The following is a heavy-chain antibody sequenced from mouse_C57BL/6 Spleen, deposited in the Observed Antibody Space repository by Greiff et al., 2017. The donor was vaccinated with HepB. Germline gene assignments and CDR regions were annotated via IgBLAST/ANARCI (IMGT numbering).Heavy chain of an antibody. CDR3: ARALTARNAMDY. D-gene: IGHD1-2*01. V-gene: IGHV1-19*01. CDR1: GYTFTDYY. CDR2: INPYNGGT. J-gene: IGHJ4*01. Sequence: EVQLQQSGPVLVKPGASVKMSCKASGYTFTDYYMNWVKQSHGKSLEWIGVINPYNGGTSYNQKFKGKATLTVDESSSTAYMELNSLTSEDSAVYYCARALTARNAMDYWGQGTSVTVSS.